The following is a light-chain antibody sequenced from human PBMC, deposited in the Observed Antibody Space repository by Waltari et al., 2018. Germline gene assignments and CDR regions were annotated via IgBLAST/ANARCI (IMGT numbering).Light chain of an antibody. CDR1: SSDVGGYNY. CDR2: DVS. V-gene: IGLV2-14*03. J-gene: IGLJ2*01. Sequence: QSALTQPASVSGSPGQSITISCTGTSSDVGGYNYFSWYQQHPARSPNLMIFDVSNRASGVSTRVSGSKSGNTASLTISGLQAEDEADYYCSSFTTSSTVVFGGGTKLTVL. CDR3: SSFTTSSTVV.